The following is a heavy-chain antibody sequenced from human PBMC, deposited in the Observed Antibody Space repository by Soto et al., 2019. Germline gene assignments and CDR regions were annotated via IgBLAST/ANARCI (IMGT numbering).Heavy chain of an antibody. D-gene: IGHD5-18*01. V-gene: IGHV4-34*01. CDR3: ARVVDTAMAYFDY. CDR1: GGSFSGYY. CDR2: INHSGST. Sequence: SETLSLTCAVYGGSFSGYYWSWIRQPPGKGLEWIGEINHSGSTNYNPSLKSRVTISVDTSKNQFSLKLSSVTAADTAVYYCARVVDTAMAYFDYWGQGTLVTVSS. J-gene: IGHJ4*02.